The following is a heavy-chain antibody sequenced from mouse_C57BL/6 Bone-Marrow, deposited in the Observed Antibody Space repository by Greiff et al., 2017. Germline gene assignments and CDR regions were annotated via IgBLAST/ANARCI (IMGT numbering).Heavy chain of an antibody. J-gene: IGHJ2*01. Sequence: EVQLQQSVAELVRPGASVKLSCTASGFNIKNTYMHWVKQRPEQGLEWIGRLDPANGNTKSAPKFQGKATITADTSSTTAYLQLSSLTSEDTTIYYCASGYGPRYYFDDWGQGTTLTVSS. CDR2: LDPANGNT. CDR1: GFNIKNTY. V-gene: IGHV14-3*01. CDR3: ASGYGPRYYFDD. D-gene: IGHD1-2*01.